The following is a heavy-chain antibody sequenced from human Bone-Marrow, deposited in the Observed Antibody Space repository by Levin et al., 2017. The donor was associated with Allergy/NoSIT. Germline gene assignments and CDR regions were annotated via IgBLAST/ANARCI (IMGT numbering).Heavy chain of an antibody. Sequence: VASVKVSCKSSGDTFSTYAISWVRQAPGQGLEWMGGIIPLYGIPNYAQKFRGRVTLTADESTRTAYMELSSLTSEDTAVYYCAFSLGDSLYYFDYWGQGTLVTVSS. D-gene: IGHD2-21*02. J-gene: IGHJ4*02. CDR3: AFSLGDSLYYFDY. CDR2: IIPLYGIP. V-gene: IGHV1-69*13. CDR1: GDTFSTYA.